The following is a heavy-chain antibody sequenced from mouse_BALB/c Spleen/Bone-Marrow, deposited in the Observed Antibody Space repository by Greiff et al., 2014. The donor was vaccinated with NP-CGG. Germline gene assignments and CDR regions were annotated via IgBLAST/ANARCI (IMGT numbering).Heavy chain of an antibody. CDR1: GFNIKDTY. V-gene: IGHV14-3*02. D-gene: IGHD1-1*01. Sequence: EVKLVESGAELVKPGASVKLSCTASGFNIKDTYMHWVKQRPEQGLEWIGRIDPANGNTKYDPKFQGKATITADTSSNTAYLQLSSLTSEDTAVYYCASYYYGRTWFAYWGQGTLVTFSA. J-gene: IGHJ3*01. CDR3: ASYYYGRTWFAY. CDR2: IDPANGNT.